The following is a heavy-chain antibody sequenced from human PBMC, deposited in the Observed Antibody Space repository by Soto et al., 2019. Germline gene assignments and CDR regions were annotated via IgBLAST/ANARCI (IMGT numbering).Heavy chain of an antibody. Sequence: GGSLRLSCAASGFTFSSSWMHWVRQAPGKGLVWVSRINSDGSSTNYADSVKGRFTISRENAKNSLYLQMNSLRAGDTALYYCARGGLATSGSLSCMDVWGQGTTVTVSS. CDR1: GFTFSSSW. J-gene: IGHJ6*02. D-gene: IGHD3-22*01. V-gene: IGHV3-74*01. CDR3: ARGGLATSGSLSCMDV. CDR2: INSDGSST.